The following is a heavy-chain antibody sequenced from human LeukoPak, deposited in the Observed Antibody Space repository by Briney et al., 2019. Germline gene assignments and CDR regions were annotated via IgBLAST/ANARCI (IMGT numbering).Heavy chain of an antibody. CDR1: GFTFNSNS. CDR3: AKDGVLAVAPQ. CDR2: ISSSSSSI. V-gene: IGHV3-48*01. J-gene: IGHJ4*02. D-gene: IGHD6-19*01. Sequence: TGGSLRLSCAASGFTFNSNSMNWVRQAPGKGLEWVAYISSSSSSIYYADSVKGRFTISRDNSKNTLYLQMNSLRAEDTAVYYCAKDGVLAVAPQWGQGTLVTVSS.